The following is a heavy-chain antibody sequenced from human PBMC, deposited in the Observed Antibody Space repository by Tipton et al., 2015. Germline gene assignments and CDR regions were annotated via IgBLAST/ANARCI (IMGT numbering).Heavy chain of an antibody. D-gene: IGHD3-16*01. CDR3: ARVPYPTNFDY. CDR1: GYTASNYG. V-gene: IGHV1-8*02. CDR2: MNPNSGNT. J-gene: IGHJ4*02. Sequence: QLVQSGAEVKKPGASVKVYCKTSGYTASNYGIGWVRQATGQGLEWMGWMNPNSGNTGYAQKFQGRVTMTRNTSISTAYMELSSLRSEDTAVYYCARVPYPTNFDYWGQGTLVTVSS.